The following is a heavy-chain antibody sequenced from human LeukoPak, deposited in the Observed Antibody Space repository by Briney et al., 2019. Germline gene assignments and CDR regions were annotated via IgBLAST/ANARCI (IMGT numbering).Heavy chain of an antibody. D-gene: IGHD3-22*01. CDR2: IYYSGST. V-gene: IGHV4-39*07. Sequence: SETLSLTCTVSGGSISSSSYYWGWIRQPPGKGLEWMGSIYYSGSTYYNPSLKSRVTISVDTSKNQFSLKLSSVTAADTAVYYCARDRPYDSSGYPDYWGQGTLVTVSS. CDR1: GGSISSSSYY. J-gene: IGHJ4*02. CDR3: ARDRPYDSSGYPDY.